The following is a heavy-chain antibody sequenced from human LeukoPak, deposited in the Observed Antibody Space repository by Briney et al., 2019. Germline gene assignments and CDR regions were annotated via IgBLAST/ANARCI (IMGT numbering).Heavy chain of an antibody. D-gene: IGHD5-12*01. CDR2: IIGSVAST. Sequence: QPGWSLRLSCAASGFPFASYAMSWVRQTPGKGLEWVSLIIGSVASTYYADSVKGRFTISRDNSKNTLYLQMNSLRADDTAVYFCAKGGYDYIEVGYFDYWGQGTLVTVSS. CDR3: AKGGYDYIEVGYFDY. J-gene: IGHJ4*02. CDR1: GFPFASYA. V-gene: IGHV3-23*01.